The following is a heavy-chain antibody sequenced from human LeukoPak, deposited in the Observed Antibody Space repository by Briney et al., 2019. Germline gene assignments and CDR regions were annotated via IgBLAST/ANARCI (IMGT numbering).Heavy chain of an antibody. V-gene: IGHV3-7*01. CDR3: ARDRNTDFWSGYYTNYDY. J-gene: IGHJ4*02. Sequence: QAGGSLRLSCAASGFTFSSYAMSWVRQAPGKGLEWVANIKQDGSEKYYVDTVKGRFTISRDNAKNSLYLQMNSLRAEDTAVYYCARDRNTDFWSGYYTNYDYWGQGTLVTVSS. CDR2: IKQDGSEK. D-gene: IGHD3-3*01. CDR1: GFTFSSYA.